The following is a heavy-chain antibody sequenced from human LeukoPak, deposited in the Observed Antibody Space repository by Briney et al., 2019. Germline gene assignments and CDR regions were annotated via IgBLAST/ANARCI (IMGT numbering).Heavy chain of an antibody. J-gene: IGHJ4*02. CDR3: ARETEMANLDY. Sequence: ASVKVSRTASGYSFIGYGINWVRQAPGKGLEWVANIKQDGSEKYYVDSVKGRFTISRDNAKKSLYLQMNSLRAEDTAVYYCARETEMANLDYWGQGTLVTVSS. V-gene: IGHV3-7*04. CDR1: GYSFIGYG. CDR2: IKQDGSEK. D-gene: IGHD5-24*01.